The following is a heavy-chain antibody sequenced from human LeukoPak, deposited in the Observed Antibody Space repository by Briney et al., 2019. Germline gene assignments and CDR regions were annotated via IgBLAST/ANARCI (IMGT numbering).Heavy chain of an antibody. CDR1: GFTFSTYW. CDR2: IKQDGSIK. D-gene: IGHD1-7*01. V-gene: IGHV3-7*05. J-gene: IGHJ6*02. CDR3: ARQSEQVNYHLDV. Sequence: GGSLRLSCAASGFTFSTYWMSWGRQAPGKGLEWVANIKQDGSIKNYVDSVKGRFTSSRDNAKNSLYLEMNSLRAEDTAVYYCARQSEQVNYHLDVWGQGTTVTVSS.